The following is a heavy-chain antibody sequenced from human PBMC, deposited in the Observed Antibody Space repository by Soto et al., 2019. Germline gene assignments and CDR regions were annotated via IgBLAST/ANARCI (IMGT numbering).Heavy chain of an antibody. CDR2: INPSGGTT. CDR3: ARVRGGGSEYFFDY. CDR1: GYTFTRYN. V-gene: IGHV1-46*01. J-gene: IGHJ4*02. Sequence: GASVKVSCKASGYTFTRYNVHWVRQAPGQGLEWMAIINPSGGTTYYVQKFEGRVTLTTDTSTSTVYMELSSLRSDDTAVYYCARVRGGGSEYFFDYWGQGTLVTVS. D-gene: IGHD2-15*01.